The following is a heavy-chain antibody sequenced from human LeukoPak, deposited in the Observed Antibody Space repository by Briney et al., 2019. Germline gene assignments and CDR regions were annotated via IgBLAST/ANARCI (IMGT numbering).Heavy chain of an antibody. D-gene: IGHD3-3*01. CDR2: ISGSGGST. V-gene: IGHV3-23*01. CDR3: ANIRFLEWPLFDY. Sequence: GGSLRLSCAASGFTFSSYAVSWVRQAPGKGLEWVSAISGSGGSTYYADSVKGRFTISRDNSKNTLYLQMNSLRAEDTAVYYCANIRFLEWPLFDYWGQGTLVTVSS. CDR1: GFTFSSYA. J-gene: IGHJ4*02.